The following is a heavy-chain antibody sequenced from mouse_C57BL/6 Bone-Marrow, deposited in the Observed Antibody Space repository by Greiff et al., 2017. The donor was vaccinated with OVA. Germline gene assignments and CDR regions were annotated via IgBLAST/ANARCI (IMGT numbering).Heavy chain of an antibody. J-gene: IGHJ2*01. V-gene: IGHV5-4*01. CDR2: ISDGGSYT. CDR1: GFTFSSYA. D-gene: IGHD3-3*01. Sequence: EVQVVESGGGLVKPGGSLKLSCAASGFTFSSYAMSWVRQTPEKRLEWVATISDGGSYTYYPDNVKGRFTISRDNAKNNLYLQMSHLKSEDTAMYYCARDQASTARYFDYWGQGTTLTVSS. CDR3: ARDQASTARYFDY.